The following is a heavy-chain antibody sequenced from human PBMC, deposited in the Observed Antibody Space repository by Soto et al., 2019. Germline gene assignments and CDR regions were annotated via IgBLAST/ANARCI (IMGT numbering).Heavy chain of an antibody. CDR1: GGSISSGDYY. V-gene: IGHV4-30-4*01. J-gene: IGHJ5*02. CDR2: IYYSGST. D-gene: IGHD1-7*01. Sequence: SETLSITCTVSGGSISSGDYYWSWIRQPPGKGLEWIGYIYYSGSTYYNPSLKSRVTISVDTSKNQFSLKLSSVTAADTAVYYCARNNWNYGEHLKTPFDPWGQGTLVTVSS. CDR3: ARNNWNYGEHLKTPFDP.